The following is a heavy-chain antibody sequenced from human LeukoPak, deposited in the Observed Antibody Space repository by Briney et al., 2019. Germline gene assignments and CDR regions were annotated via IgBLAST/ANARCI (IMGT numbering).Heavy chain of an antibody. Sequence: ASVKVSCKVSGYTLTELSMHWVRQAPGKGLEWMGGFDPEDGETIYAQKFQGRVTITADKSTSTAYMELSSLRSEDTAVYYCARDFMITFGGVIVAYYFDYWGQGTLVTVSS. V-gene: IGHV1-24*01. CDR3: ARDFMITFGGVIVAYYFDY. CDR2: FDPEDGET. J-gene: IGHJ4*02. D-gene: IGHD3-16*02. CDR1: GYTLTELS.